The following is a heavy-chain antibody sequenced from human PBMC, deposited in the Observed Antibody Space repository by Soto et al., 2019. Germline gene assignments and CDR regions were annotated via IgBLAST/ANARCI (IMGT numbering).Heavy chain of an antibody. J-gene: IGHJ4*02. D-gene: IGHD3-22*01. V-gene: IGHV3-30-3*01. Sequence: HPGGSLRLSCAASGFTFSSYAMHWVRQAPGKGLEWVAVISYDGSNKYYADSVKGRFTISRDNSKNTLYLQMNSLRAEDTAVYYCARVGDDSSGYYVHWGQGTLVTVSS. CDR2: ISYDGSNK. CDR3: ARVGDDSSGYYVH. CDR1: GFTFSSYA.